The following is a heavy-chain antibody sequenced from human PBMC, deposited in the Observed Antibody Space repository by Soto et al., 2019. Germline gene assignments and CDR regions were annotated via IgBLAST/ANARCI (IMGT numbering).Heavy chain of an antibody. V-gene: IGHV3-21*06. CDR2: ITGNSEYK. J-gene: IGHJ4*02. CDR1: GVSFSDYS. CDR3: ARSGELLQTFDS. Sequence: GGSLRLSCVVSGVSFSDYSMNWVRQAPGKGLEWVSLITGNSEYKYYAGSVKGRFTVSRDNAKNSLYLQMNSLTVEDTAVYYCARSGELLQTFDSWGQGT. D-gene: IGHD1-26*01.